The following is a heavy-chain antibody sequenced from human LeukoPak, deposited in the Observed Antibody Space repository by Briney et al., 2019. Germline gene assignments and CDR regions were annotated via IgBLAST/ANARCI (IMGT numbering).Heavy chain of an antibody. V-gene: IGHV1-46*01. Sequence: GASVKVSCKASGYTFTSYYMHWVRQAPGQGLEWMGIINPSGGSTSYAQKFQGRVTMTRDTSTSTVYMELSSLRSEDTAVYYCATRVYDILTGYITEAYYFDYWGQGTLVTVSS. D-gene: IGHD3-9*01. CDR2: INPSGGST. J-gene: IGHJ4*02. CDR1: GYTFTSYY. CDR3: ATRVYDILTGYITEAYYFDY.